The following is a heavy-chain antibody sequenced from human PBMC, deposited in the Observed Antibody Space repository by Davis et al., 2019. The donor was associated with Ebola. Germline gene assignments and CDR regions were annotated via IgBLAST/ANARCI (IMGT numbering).Heavy chain of an antibody. CDR1: GFTFSSYW. CDR3: ARGITIFGVPSYGMDV. CDR2: INSDGSST. D-gene: IGHD3-3*01. V-gene: IGHV3-74*01. J-gene: IGHJ6*02. Sequence: GESLKISCAASGFTFSSYWMHWVRQAPGKGLVWVSRINSDGSSTSYADSVKGRFTISRDNAKNTLYLQMNSLRAEDTAVYYCARGITIFGVPSYGMDVWGQGTTVTVSS.